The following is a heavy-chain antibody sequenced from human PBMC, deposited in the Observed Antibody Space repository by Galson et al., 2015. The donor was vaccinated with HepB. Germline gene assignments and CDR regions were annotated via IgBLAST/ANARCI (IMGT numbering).Heavy chain of an antibody. Sequence: SLRLSCAASGFTFSDYYMSWIRQAPGKGLEWVSYISSSSSYTNYADSVKGRFTISRDNAKNSLYLQMNSLRAEDTAVYYCARDHIVATITNNNRIRYYYGMDVWGQGTTVTVSS. D-gene: IGHD5-12*01. CDR2: ISSSSSYT. J-gene: IGHJ6*02. CDR3: ARDHIVATITNNNRIRYYYGMDV. CDR1: GFTFSDYY. V-gene: IGHV3-11*06.